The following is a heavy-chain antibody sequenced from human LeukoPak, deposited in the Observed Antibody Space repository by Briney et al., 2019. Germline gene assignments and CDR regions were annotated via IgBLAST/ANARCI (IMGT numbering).Heavy chain of an antibody. V-gene: IGHV3-23*01. Sequence: GSLRLSCAASGFTFSSYAMSWVRQAPGEGLEWVSAISHSGSGGSTFYADSVKGRFTISRDNSKNTLYLQMNSLRAEDTAVYYCAKASNRHRDWGQGTLVTVSS. D-gene: IGHD3-10*01. CDR3: AKASNRHRD. CDR1: GFTFSSYA. J-gene: IGHJ4*02. CDR2: ISHSGSGGST.